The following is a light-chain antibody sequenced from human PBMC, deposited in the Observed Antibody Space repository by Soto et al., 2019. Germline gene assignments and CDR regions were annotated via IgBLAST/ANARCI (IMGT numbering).Light chain of an antibody. CDR1: SSDVGGYNY. CDR3: SSYAGSSNV. V-gene: IGLV2-8*01. CDR2: EVN. J-gene: IGLJ1*01. Sequence: QSALTQPPSASGSPGQSVAISCTGTSSDVGGYNYVSWYQQHPGKAPKLMIYEVNKRPLGVPDRCSGSKSGTTASLTVSGLQDEDEADYYCSSYAGSSNVFGTGTKLTVL.